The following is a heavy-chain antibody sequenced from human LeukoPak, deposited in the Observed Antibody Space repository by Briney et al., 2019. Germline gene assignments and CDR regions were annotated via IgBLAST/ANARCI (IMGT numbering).Heavy chain of an antibody. J-gene: IGHJ6*02. CDR2: IYYSGST. Sequence: PSETLSLTCTVSGGSISSYYWSWIRQPPGKGLEWIGYIYYSGSTNYNPSLKSRVTISVDTSKNQFSLKLSSVTAADTAVYYCARVNIDDILTGYLYYYYGMDVWGQGTTVTVSS. CDR1: GGSISSYY. D-gene: IGHD3-9*01. V-gene: IGHV4-59*01. CDR3: ARVNIDDILTGYLYYYYGMDV.